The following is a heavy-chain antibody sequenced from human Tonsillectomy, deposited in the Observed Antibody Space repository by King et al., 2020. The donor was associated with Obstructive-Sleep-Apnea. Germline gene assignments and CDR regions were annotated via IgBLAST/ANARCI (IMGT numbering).Heavy chain of an antibody. D-gene: IGHD3-10*01. V-gene: IGHV1-18*01. J-gene: IGHJ4*02. CDR2: ISTYNGNT. CDR1: GYTFISHG. Sequence: QLVQSGAEVKKPGASVKVSCKASGYTFISHGIRWVRQAPGQGLEWRGWISTYNGNTKYAQKLQGRVTITTDTSTSTAYMELRSLRYDDTAVYYCARSQWFGESDYWGQGTLVTVSS. CDR3: ARSQWFGESDY.